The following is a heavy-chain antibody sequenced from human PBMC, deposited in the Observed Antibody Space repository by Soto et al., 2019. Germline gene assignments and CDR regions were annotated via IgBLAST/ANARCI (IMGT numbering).Heavy chain of an antibody. CDR2: IYYSGIT. CDR3: ARERPDGSRLGP. V-gene: IGHV4-30-4*01. Sequence: QVQLQESGPGLVKPSQTLSLTCTVSGGSISSGDYYWSWIRQPPGKGLEWIGYIYYSGITYYNPSLKSRITVSVDASKKQFSLKLSSVTAADTAVYYCARERPDGSRLGPWGQGTLVTVSS. J-gene: IGHJ5*02. D-gene: IGHD6-13*01. CDR1: GGSISSGDYY.